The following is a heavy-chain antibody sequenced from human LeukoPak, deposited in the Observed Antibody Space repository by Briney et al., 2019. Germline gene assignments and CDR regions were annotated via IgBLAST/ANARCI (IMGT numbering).Heavy chain of an antibody. Sequence: ASVKVSCKASGYTFTSYYMHWVRQAPGQGLEWMGIINPSGGSTSYAQKFQGRVTMTRDTSTSTVYVELSSLRSEDTAVYYCATGQFEGITGTTFDYWGQGTLVTVSS. CDR2: INPSGGST. CDR3: ATGQFEGITGTTFDY. V-gene: IGHV1-46*01. J-gene: IGHJ4*02. CDR1: GYTFTSYY. D-gene: IGHD1-20*01.